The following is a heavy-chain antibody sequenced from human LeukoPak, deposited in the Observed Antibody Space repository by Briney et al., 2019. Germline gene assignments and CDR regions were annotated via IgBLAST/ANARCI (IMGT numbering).Heavy chain of an antibody. J-gene: IGHJ4*02. V-gene: IGHV3-23*01. D-gene: IGHD3-16*01. Sequence: GGSLRLSCAASGFTFSSYTMSWVRQAPGKGLEWVSTITTSDGNTYYADSVKGRFTVSRDNSKNTLFLQMNSLRAEDTAVYYWAKDGGFGVSAHWGDSGGGGPLVTVS. CDR3: AKDGGFGVSAHWGDS. CDR1: GFTFSSYT. CDR2: ITTSDGNT.